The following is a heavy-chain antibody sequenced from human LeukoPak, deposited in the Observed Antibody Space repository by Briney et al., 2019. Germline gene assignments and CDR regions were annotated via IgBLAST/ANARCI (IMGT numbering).Heavy chain of an antibody. CDR3: ARRRGVRGVKYYYNGMDV. Sequence: PSETLSLTCTVSGGSISSSSYYWGWIRQPPGKGLEWIGSIYYSGSTYYNPSLKSRVTISVDTSKNQFSLKLSSVTAADTAVYYCARRRGVRGVKYYYNGMDVWGQGTTVTVSS. CDR1: GGSISSSSYY. CDR2: IYYSGST. D-gene: IGHD3-10*01. V-gene: IGHV4-39*01. J-gene: IGHJ6*02.